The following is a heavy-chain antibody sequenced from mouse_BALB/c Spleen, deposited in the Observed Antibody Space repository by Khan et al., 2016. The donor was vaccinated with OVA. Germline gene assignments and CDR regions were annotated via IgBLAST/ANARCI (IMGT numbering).Heavy chain of an antibody. D-gene: IGHD2-4*01. CDR3: ARYDYYFDY. CDR1: GISITTGNYR. Sequence: EVQLQESGPGLVKPSQTVSLTCTVTGISITTGNYRWSWIRQFPGNKLEWIGYIYYSGTITYNPSLTSRTTNTRDTSKNQFFLEMNSLTAEDTATYYCARYDYYFDYWGQGTTLTVSS. V-gene: IGHV3-5*02. J-gene: IGHJ2*01. CDR2: IYYSGTI.